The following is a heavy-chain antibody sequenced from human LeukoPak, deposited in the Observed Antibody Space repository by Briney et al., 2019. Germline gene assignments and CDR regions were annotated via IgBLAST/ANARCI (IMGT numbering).Heavy chain of an antibody. CDR2: ISSSSNYI. V-gene: IGHV3-21*01. CDR3: ARDLATIDAFDI. Sequence: PGGSLRLSCAASGFTVSSNYMSWVRQAPGKGLEWVSSISSSSNYIYYADSVKGRFTISRDNAKNSLHLQMSSLRAEDTAVYYCARDLATIDAFDIWGQGTMVTVSS. D-gene: IGHD5-12*01. J-gene: IGHJ3*02. CDR1: GFTVSSNY.